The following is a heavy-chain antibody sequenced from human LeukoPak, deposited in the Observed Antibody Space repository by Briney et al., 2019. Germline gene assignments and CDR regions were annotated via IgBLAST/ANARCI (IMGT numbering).Heavy chain of an antibody. V-gene: IGHV1-69*13. D-gene: IGHD4-11*01. CDR1: GGAFSSYA. CDR2: IIPIFGTA. CDR3: ARAGFGTTVTSPLDY. Sequence: ASVKVSCKASGGAFSSYAISWVRQAPGQGLEWMGGIIPIFGTANYAQKFQGRVTITADESTSTAYMELSSLRSEDTAVYCCARAGFGTTVTSPLDYWGQGTLVTVSS. J-gene: IGHJ4*02.